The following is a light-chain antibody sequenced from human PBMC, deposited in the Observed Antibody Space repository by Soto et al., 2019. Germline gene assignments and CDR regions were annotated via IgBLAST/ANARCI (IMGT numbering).Light chain of an antibody. Sequence: DRQLTQAPSSLSASVEERVIITCRASQSISNHLNWYQQKPGKAPKLLIFAASSFESGVPSRFSGSGSGTEFTLTISSLQPDDSATYYCQHYKTYSRTFGQGTMVDIK. V-gene: IGKV1-16*01. CDR2: AAS. J-gene: IGKJ1*01. CDR1: QSISNH. CDR3: QHYKTYSRT.